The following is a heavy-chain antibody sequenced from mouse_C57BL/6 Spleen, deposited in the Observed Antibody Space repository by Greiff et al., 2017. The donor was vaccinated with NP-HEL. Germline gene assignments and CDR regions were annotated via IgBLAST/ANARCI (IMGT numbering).Heavy chain of an antibody. Sequence: VQRVESGAELARPGASVKMSCKASGYTFTSYTMHWVKQRPGQGLEWIGYINPSSGYTKYNQKFKDKATLTADKSSSTAYMQLSSLTSEDSAVYYCARRENWDRYFDVWGTGTTVTVSS. D-gene: IGHD4-1*01. J-gene: IGHJ1*03. CDR1: GYTFTSYT. V-gene: IGHV1-4*01. CDR3: ARRENWDRYFDV. CDR2: INPSSGYT.